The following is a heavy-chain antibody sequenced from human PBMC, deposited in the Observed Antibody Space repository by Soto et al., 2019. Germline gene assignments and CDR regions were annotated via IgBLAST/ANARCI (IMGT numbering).Heavy chain of an antibody. CDR2: IKQDGREK. CDR3: ARDIAPPGSMPLDH. V-gene: IGHV3-7*01. Sequence: EVQLVESGGGLVQPGGSLSLACAAYGITFSSYWMSWVRQAPGQGLECVANIKQDGREKYYGDCVRGRFTTARDNAKNSLYLQMNRLRAVDTAVYYCARDIAPPGSMPLDHWGQGSLVTVHS. D-gene: IGHD2-2*01. J-gene: IGHJ4*02. CDR1: GITFSSYW.